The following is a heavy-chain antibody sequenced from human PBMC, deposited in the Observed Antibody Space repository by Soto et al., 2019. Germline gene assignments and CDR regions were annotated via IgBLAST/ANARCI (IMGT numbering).Heavy chain of an antibody. Sequence: QVQLQESGPGLVKPSGTLSLTCAVSGVSISSDNSWSWVRQPPGKGLEWMGEIYHTGGTFYNPSLKSRVTVSLDKSNNQFSLRPTSVTAADTAVYYCAKNTCYGGYCDTAFKIWGQGTTVTVSP. J-gene: IGHJ3*02. CDR3: AKNTCYGGYCDTAFKI. CDR2: IYHTGGT. D-gene: IGHD2-21*01. V-gene: IGHV4-4*02. CDR1: GVSISSDNS.